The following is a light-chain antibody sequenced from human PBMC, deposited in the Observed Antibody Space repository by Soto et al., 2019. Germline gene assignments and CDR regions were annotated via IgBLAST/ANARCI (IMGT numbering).Light chain of an antibody. CDR2: GDS. V-gene: IGKV1-13*02. CDR3: QQSDTYPLT. J-gene: IGKJ5*01. CDR1: QGIGNA. Sequence: AIQMTPSPSSPSASVGGRVTIPCRASQGIGNALGWYQQKTGKHPKVLIYGDSNLQSGVQSRFSGSGSGTEFTLTISSMQDDEFATYYCQQSDTYPLTVGQGTRREIK.